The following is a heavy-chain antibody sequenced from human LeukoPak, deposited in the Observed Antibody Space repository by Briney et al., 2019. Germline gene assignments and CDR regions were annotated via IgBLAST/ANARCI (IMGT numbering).Heavy chain of an antibody. J-gene: IGHJ4*02. Sequence: GGSLRLSCAASGFTFSDYYMSWIRQAPGKGLEWVSYISSSGSTIYYADSVKGRFTISRDNAKNSLYLQMNSLRAEDTAVYYCARDSGRRWLPNPGVDYWGQGTLVTVSS. CDR1: GFTFSDYY. V-gene: IGHV3-11*01. CDR3: ARDSGRRWLPNPGVDY. D-gene: IGHD5-24*01. CDR2: ISSSGSTI.